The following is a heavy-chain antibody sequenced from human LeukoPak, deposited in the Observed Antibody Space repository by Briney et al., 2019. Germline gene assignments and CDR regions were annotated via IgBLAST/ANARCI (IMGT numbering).Heavy chain of an antibody. CDR1: GGSISSGSYY. CDR3: ARIGEADFDYLASDAFDI. V-gene: IGHV4-61*02. D-gene: IGHD3-9*01. Sequence: SETLSLTCTVSGGSISSGSYYWSWIRQPAGKGLEWIGRIYTSGSTNYNPSLKSRVTISVDTSKNQFSLKLSSMTAADTAVYYCARIGEADFDYLASDAFDIWGQGTKVTVSS. CDR2: IYTSGST. J-gene: IGHJ3*02.